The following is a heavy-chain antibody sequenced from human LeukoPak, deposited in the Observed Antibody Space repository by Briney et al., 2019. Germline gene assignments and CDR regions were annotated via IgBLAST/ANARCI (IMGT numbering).Heavy chain of an antibody. V-gene: IGHV3-48*01. CDR1: GFIFASYG. CDR2: ISAGSSNT. CDR3: ARDAVQAGTPFYFDF. Sequence: PGGSLRLSCSASGFIFASYGMNWVRQAPGKGLQWVSYISAGSSNTFYADSVKGRFTISRDAADNSLHLQMNSLSAEDTAVYYCARDAVQAGTPFYFDFWGQGALVTVSS. D-gene: IGHD2-15*01. J-gene: IGHJ4*02.